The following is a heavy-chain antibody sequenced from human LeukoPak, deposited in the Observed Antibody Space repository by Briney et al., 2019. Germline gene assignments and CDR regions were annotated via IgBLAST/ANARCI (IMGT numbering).Heavy chain of an antibody. CDR3: VAGSSTL. Sequence: GGSLRLSCAASGFTLSTYWMHWVRQAPGKGLVWVSRINSDGSSTTYADSVKGRFTISRDNAKNTLYLQMNSLGVEDTAVYYCVAGSSTLRGQGTLVTVSS. CDR2: INSDGSST. V-gene: IGHV3-74*01. D-gene: IGHD3-10*01. CDR1: GFTLSTYW. J-gene: IGHJ4*02.